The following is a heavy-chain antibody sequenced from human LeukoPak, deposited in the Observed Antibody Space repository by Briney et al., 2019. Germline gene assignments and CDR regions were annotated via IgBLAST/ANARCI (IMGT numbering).Heavy chain of an antibody. J-gene: IGHJ3*02. V-gene: IGHV4-61*02. Sequence: SETLSLTCTVSGGSITNLDYCWTWIRQPAGKRLEWIGRIYTSGGTNYNPSLKSRVTMSVDRSKNEISLHLASLTAADTALYYCAGRGSSSGTFDIWGPGTFVTVSS. D-gene: IGHD3-10*01. CDR3: AGRGSSSGTFDI. CDR1: GGSITNLDYC. CDR2: IYTSGGT.